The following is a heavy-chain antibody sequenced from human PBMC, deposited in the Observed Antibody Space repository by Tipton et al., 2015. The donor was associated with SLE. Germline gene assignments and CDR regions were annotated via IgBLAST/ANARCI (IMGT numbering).Heavy chain of an antibody. Sequence: GLVKPSETLSLTCTVSGYSISSGYYWGWIRQPPGKGLEWIGSIYHGGSTYYNPSLKSRVTISVDTSKNQFSLKLSSVTAADTAVYYCARDGSLPRDAFDIWGQGTMVTVSS. V-gene: IGHV4-38-2*02. D-gene: IGHD3-10*01. CDR1: GYSISSGYY. CDR3: ARDGSLPRDAFDI. CDR2: IYHGGST. J-gene: IGHJ3*02.